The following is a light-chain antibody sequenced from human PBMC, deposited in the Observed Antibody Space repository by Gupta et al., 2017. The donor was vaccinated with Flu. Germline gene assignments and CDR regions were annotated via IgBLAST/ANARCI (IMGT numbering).Light chain of an antibody. V-gene: IGLV7-46*01. J-gene: IGLJ3*02. CDR2: DVN. CDR3: FLFASGARTGV. Sequence: GGTVTLTCDSSTGHVTSRHYPYWFQQKPGQAPRTIIYDVNKIHSWTPARFACSLLGGKAALTPSVATPEDEADCDCFLFASGARTGVFGGGTKLTVL. CDR1: TGHVTSRHY.